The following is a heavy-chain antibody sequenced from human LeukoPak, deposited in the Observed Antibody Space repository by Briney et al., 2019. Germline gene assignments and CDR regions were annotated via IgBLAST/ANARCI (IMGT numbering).Heavy chain of an antibody. CDR1: GGSVKSPDSY. J-gene: IGHJ3*02. CDR3: AKGLVVVIPDDAFDI. CDR2: VYYIGTA. Sequence: SETLSLTCIVSGGSVKSPDSYWSWIRQPPGKGLEWIGNVYYIGTASYNSSLKSRVTISVDTSKNQFSLEMTSVTAADTAVYYCAKGLVVVIPDDAFDIWGQGTMVTVSS. D-gene: IGHD3-22*01. V-gene: IGHV4-61*08.